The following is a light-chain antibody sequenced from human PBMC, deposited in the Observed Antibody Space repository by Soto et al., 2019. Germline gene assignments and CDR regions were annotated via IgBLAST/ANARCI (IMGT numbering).Light chain of an antibody. J-gene: IGLJ2*01. CDR1: SSNIGAGYD. Sequence: QSVLTQPRSVSGAPGQSVTISCTGSSSNIGAGYDVHWYQQLPGTAPILLIYGNSNRPSGVPDRFSGSKSGTSASLAITGLQAEDEADYYCQSYDSSLSGSVFGGGTQLTVL. CDR2: GNS. CDR3: QSYDSSLSGSV. V-gene: IGLV1-40*01.